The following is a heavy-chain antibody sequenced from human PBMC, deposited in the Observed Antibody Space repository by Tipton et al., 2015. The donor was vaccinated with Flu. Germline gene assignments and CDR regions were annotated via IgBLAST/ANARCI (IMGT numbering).Heavy chain of an antibody. V-gene: IGHV3-74*01. D-gene: IGHD3-10*01. J-gene: IGHJ2*01. CDR2: INGDANIT. CDR1: GFPFNSFW. CDR3: AKAKPGTYWFFDL. Sequence: SLRLSCAASGFPFNSFWMHWVRQDPGKGLVWVSRINGDANITNYADSVKGRFTISRDNAKGTLYLQMNSLRAEDTALYYCAKAKPGTYWFFDLWGRGTQVTVSS.